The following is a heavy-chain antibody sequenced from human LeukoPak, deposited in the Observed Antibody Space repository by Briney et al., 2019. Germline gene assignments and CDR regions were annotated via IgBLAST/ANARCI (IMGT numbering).Heavy chain of an antibody. CDR3: ATLPFDP. Sequence: TETLSLTCAVYGGSFSGYYWSWIRQPPGKGLEWIGEINHSGSTNYNPSLKSRVTISVDTSKNQFSLKLSSVTAADTAVYYCATLPFDPWGQGTLVTVSS. CDR2: INHSGST. V-gene: IGHV4-34*01. CDR1: GGSFSGYY. J-gene: IGHJ5*02.